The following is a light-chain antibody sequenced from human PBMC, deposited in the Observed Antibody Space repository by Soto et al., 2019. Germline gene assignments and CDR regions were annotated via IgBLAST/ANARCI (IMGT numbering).Light chain of an antibody. Sequence: EIVLTQSPGTLSLSPGERATLSCRASQSISSSYLAWYQQKPGQAPRLLIYGTSSRATGIPDRFSGSGSGTDFPLTISILEPEDFAVYYCQQYGSSHPFTFGPGTKVDI. CDR3: QQYGSSHPFT. CDR2: GTS. J-gene: IGKJ3*01. V-gene: IGKV3-20*01. CDR1: QSISSSY.